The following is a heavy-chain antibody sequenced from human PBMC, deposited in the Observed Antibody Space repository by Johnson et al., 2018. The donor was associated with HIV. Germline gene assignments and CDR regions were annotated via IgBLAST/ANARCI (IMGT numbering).Heavy chain of an antibody. J-gene: IGHJ3*02. D-gene: IGHD6-6*01. V-gene: IGHV3-13*01. CDR1: GFTFSSYD. CDR2: IGTAGDT. Sequence: EVQLVESGGGLVQPGGSPRLSCAASGFTFSSYDMHWVRQATGTGLEWVSAIGTAGDTYYPGSVKGRFTISRENAKNSLYLQMNSLRAEDTAVYYCARDLPWSSSSFDAFDIWGQGTMVTVSS. CDR3: ARDLPWSSSSFDAFDI.